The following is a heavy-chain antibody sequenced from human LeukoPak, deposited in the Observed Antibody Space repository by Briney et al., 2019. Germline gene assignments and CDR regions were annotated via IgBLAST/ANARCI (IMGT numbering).Heavy chain of an antibody. D-gene: IGHD2-15*01. CDR1: GFTFSSYW. CDR2: IKQDGSEK. V-gene: IGHV3-7*01. J-gene: IGHJ3*02. CDR3: ARERSVVVVAAGAFDI. Sequence: PGGSLRLSCAASGFTFSSYWMSWVRQAPGKGLEWVANIKQDGSEKYYVDSVKGRFTISRDNAKNSLYLQMNSLRAEDTAVYYCARERSVVVVAAGAFDIWGQGTMVTVSS.